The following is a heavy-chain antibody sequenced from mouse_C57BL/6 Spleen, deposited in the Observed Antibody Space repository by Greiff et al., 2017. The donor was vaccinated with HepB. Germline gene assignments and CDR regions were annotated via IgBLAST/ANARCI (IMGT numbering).Heavy chain of an antibody. V-gene: IGHV1-63*01. Sequence: QVQLQQSGAELVRPGTSVKMSCKASGYTFTNYWIGWAKQRPGHGLEWIGDIYPGGGYTNYNEKFKGKATLTADESSSTAYMQFSSLTSEDSAIYDCARKGVYYGNPGNFDYWGQGTTLTVSS. CDR1: GYTFTNYW. CDR3: ARKGVYYGNPGNFDY. D-gene: IGHD2-1*01. J-gene: IGHJ2*01. CDR2: IYPGGGYT.